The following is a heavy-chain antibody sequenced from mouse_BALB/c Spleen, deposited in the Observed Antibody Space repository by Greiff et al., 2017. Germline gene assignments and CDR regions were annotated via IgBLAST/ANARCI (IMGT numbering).Heavy chain of an antibody. J-gene: IGHJ4*01. D-gene: IGHD1-2*01. Sequence: QVQLQQSGAELVRPGASVTLSCKASGYTFTDYEMHWVKQTPVHGLEWIGAIDPETGGTAYNQKFKGKATLTADKSSSTAYMELRSLTSEDSAVYYCTVQFMTTANYYAMDYWGQGTSVTVSS. CDR2: IDPETGGT. CDR1: GYTFTDYE. V-gene: IGHV1-15*01. CDR3: TVQFMTTANYYAMDY.